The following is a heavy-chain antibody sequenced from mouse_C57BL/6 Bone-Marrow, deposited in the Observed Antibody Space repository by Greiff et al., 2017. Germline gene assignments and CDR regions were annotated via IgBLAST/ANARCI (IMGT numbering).Heavy chain of an antibody. CDR3: ARRYPSCFCY. Sequence: VQLQQSGAELVKPGASVKLSCKASGYTFTSYWMHWVKQRPGQGLEWIGMIHPDSGSTNYNEKFKSKATLTVDKSSSTAYMQLSSLTSEDSASYYCARRYPSCFCYWGQGALVTVSA. CDR2: IHPDSGST. CDR1: GYTFTSYW. V-gene: IGHV1-64*01. J-gene: IGHJ3*02.